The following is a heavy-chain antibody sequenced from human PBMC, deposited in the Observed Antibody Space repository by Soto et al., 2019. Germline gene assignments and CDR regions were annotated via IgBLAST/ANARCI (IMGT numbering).Heavy chain of an antibody. CDR2: ISSSSSVI. Sequence: GALRLSCATSGFILSDCAMNWVRQAPGKGLEWVSYISSSSSVIDYADSVKGRFTVSRDNARNSLYLQMNSLRAEDTAVYYCARDLSWGSNWYYYMDVWGKGTTVT. CDR3: ARDLSWGSNWYYYMDV. J-gene: IGHJ6*03. CDR1: GFILSDCA. V-gene: IGHV3-48*01. D-gene: IGHD7-27*01.